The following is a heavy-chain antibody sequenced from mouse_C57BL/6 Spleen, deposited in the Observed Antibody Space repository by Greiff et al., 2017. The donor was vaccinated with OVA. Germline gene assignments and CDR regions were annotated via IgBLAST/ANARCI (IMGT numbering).Heavy chain of an antibody. Sequence: VQLQQPGAELVMPGASVKLSCKASGYTFTSYWMHWVKQRPGQGLEWIGEIDPSDSYTNYNQKLKGKSTLTVDKYSSTAYMQLSSLTSEDSAVYYCARRGYYYGSSYYWYFDVWGTGTTVTVSS. J-gene: IGHJ1*03. CDR2: IDPSDSYT. CDR3: ARRGYYYGSSYYWYFDV. V-gene: IGHV1-69*01. CDR1: GYTFTSYW. D-gene: IGHD1-1*01.